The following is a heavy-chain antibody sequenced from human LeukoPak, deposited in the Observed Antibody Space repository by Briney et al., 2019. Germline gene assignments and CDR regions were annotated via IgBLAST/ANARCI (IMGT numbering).Heavy chain of an antibody. Sequence: SETLSLTCAVYGGAFSGYYWSWIRQPPGKGLEWIGEINHSGSTNYNPSLKSRVTISVDTSKNQFSLKLSSVTAADTAVYYCLGSQGGGQGTLVTVSS. CDR3: LGSQG. CDR2: INHSGST. CDR1: GGAFSGYY. V-gene: IGHV4-34*01. J-gene: IGHJ4*02.